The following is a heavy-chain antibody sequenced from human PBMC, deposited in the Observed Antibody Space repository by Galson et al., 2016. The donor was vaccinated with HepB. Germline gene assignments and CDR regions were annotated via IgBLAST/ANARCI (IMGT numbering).Heavy chain of an antibody. CDR3: ARAIMTPSDNWFDP. J-gene: IGHJ5*02. V-gene: IGHV1-46*01. CDR2: INPLSGGT. Sequence: SGYTFINYYIHWVRQAPGQGLEWMGIINPLSGGTDYAQGFQGRVTMTRDTSTSTVSMELSSLRSEDTAVYYCARAIMTPSDNWFDPWGQGSLVTVSS. D-gene: IGHD2-8*01. CDR1: GYTFINYY.